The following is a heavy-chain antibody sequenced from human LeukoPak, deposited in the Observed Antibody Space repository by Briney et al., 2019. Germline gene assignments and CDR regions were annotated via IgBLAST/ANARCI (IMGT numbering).Heavy chain of an antibody. V-gene: IGHV1-18*01. J-gene: IGHJ5*02. CDR1: GYTFNSYD. D-gene: IGHD2-15*01. Sequence: GASVKVSCKASGYTFNSYDISWVRQATGQGREWMGWISSYNGNTNYAQKLQGRVSMTTDTSTSTAYMELRSLRSDDTAVYCCAREGWYSRWFDPWGQGTLVTVSS. CDR2: ISSYNGNT. CDR3: AREGWYSRWFDP.